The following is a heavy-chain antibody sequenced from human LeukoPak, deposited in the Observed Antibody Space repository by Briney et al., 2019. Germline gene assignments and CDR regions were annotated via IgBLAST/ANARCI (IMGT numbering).Heavy chain of an antibody. Sequence: PGGSLRLSCAASGFTFSDYYMSWIRQAPGKGLEWVSYISSSGSTIYYADSVKGRFTISRDNAKNSLYLQMNSLRAEDPAVYYCARGRWGYDYPPSLVYWGQGTLVTVSS. CDR3: ARGRWGYDYPPSLVY. CDR2: ISSSGSTI. D-gene: IGHD5-12*01. V-gene: IGHV3-11*01. J-gene: IGHJ4*02. CDR1: GFTFSDYY.